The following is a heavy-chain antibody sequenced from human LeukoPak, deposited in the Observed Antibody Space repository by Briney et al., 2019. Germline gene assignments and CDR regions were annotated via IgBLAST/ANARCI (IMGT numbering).Heavy chain of an antibody. V-gene: IGHV3-30*18. CDR2: ISYDGSNK. J-gene: IGHJ3*02. CDR1: GFTFSSYG. Sequence: GGSLRLSCAASGFTFSSYGMHWVRQAPGKGLEWVAVISYDGSNKYYADSVKGRFTISRDNSKNTLYLQMNSLRAEDTAVYYCAKDYSGSYYGIWGQGTMVTVSS. D-gene: IGHD1-26*01. CDR3: AKDYSGSYYGI.